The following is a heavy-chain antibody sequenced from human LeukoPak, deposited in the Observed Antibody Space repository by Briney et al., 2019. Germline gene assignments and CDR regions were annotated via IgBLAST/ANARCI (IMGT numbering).Heavy chain of an antibody. CDR3: ARDVRGPHDF. CDR2: VDPDGNT. Sequence: AGGSLRLSCAAFGFTLSNSWMHWVRQAPGKGLVWVSRVDPDGNTDYADSVKGRFTISRDNAKNTLYLQMNSLRAEDTAVYRCARDVRGPHDFWGQGTLVTVSS. J-gene: IGHJ4*02. CDR1: GFTLSNSW. V-gene: IGHV3-74*01. D-gene: IGHD2/OR15-2a*01.